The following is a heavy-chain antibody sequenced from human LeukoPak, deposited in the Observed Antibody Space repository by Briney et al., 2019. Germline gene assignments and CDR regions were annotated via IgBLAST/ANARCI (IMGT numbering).Heavy chain of an antibody. CDR3: AGQLWLIKDYYYMDV. D-gene: IGHD5-18*01. J-gene: IGHJ6*03. CDR2: ISSSGSTI. CDR1: GFTFSSYE. Sequence: GGSLRLSCEASGFTFSSYEMNWVRQAPGKGLEWVSYISSSGSTIYYADSVKGRFTISRDNAKNSLYLQMNSLRAEDTAVYYCAGQLWLIKDYYYMDVWGKGTTVTVSS. V-gene: IGHV3-48*03.